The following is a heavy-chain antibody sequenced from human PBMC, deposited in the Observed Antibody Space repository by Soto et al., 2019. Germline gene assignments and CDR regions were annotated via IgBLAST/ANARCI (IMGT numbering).Heavy chain of an antibody. V-gene: IGHV1-2*02. CDR3: ARSSKRPYYYDSSGYCLAY. J-gene: IGHJ4*02. Sequence: ASVKVSCKASGYTFTGYYMHWVRQAPGQGLEWMGWINPNSGGTNYAQKFQGRVTMTRDTSIGTAYMELSRLRSDDTAVYYCARSSKRPYYYDSSGYCLAYWGQGALVTVSS. CDR2: INPNSGGT. D-gene: IGHD3-22*01. CDR1: GYTFTGYY.